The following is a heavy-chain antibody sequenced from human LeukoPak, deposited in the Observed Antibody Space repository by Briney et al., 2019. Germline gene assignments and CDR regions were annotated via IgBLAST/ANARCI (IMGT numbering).Heavy chain of an antibody. Sequence: SETLSLTCTVSGGSIRSYYWSWIRQPPGKGLEWIGYIYYSGSTNYNPSLKSRVTISVDTSKNQFSLKLSSVTAADTAVYYCARDSYGNFDYWGQGTLVTVSS. CDR2: IYYSGST. D-gene: IGHD4-17*01. CDR3: ARDSYGNFDY. CDR1: GGSIRSYY. V-gene: IGHV4-59*01. J-gene: IGHJ4*02.